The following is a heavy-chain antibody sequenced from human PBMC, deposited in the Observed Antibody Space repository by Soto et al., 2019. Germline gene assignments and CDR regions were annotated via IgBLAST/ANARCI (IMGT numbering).Heavy chain of an antibody. CDR3: AKDSWDCSSTSCYGWVDP. CDR1: GFTFSNYA. Sequence: GGSLRLSCAASGFTFSNYAMSWVRQAPGKGLEWVSLISGSGGTTYYADSVKGRFTISRDNSKNTLYLQMNSLRAEDTAVYYCAKDSWDCSSTSCYGWVDPWGQGTQVTVSS. J-gene: IGHJ5*02. CDR2: ISGSGGTT. V-gene: IGHV3-23*01. D-gene: IGHD2-2*01.